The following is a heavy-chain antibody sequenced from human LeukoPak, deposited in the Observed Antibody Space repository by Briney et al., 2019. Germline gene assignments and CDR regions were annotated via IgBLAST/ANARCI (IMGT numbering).Heavy chain of an antibody. CDR2: IYSSGST. V-gene: IGHV4-31*02. D-gene: IGHD5-18*01. CDR1: GDSIRNSGFY. CDR3: ATRNVDTAMGRPDYYYYYGMDV. J-gene: IGHJ6*02. Sequence: PSETLSLTCFVSGDSIRNSGFYWSWIRQVPGMGLEWIGYIYSSGSTYFNPSLESRVSISLDTPKNQFSLKLSSVTAADTAVYYCATRNVDTAMGRPDYYYYYGMDVWGQGTTVTVSS.